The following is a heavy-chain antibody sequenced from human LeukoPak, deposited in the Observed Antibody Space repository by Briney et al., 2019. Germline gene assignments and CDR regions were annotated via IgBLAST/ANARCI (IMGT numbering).Heavy chain of an antibody. CDR3: ARHSIVGATYYYMDV. D-gene: IGHD1-26*01. CDR1: GGSPSSSSYY. J-gene: IGHJ6*03. V-gene: IGHV4-39*01. CDR2: MYYGGST. Sequence: SETLSLTCTVSGGSPSSSSYYWGWIRQPPGKGLEWIGSMYYGGSTYYNPSLKSRVTISVDTSKNQFSLKLSSVTAADTAVYYCARHSIVGATYYYMDVWGKGTTVTVSS.